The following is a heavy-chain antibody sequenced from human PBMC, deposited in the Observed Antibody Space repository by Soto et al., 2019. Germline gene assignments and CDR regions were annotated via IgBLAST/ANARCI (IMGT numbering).Heavy chain of an antibody. V-gene: IGHV3-33*01. D-gene: IGHD6-6*01. CDR3: ARQLGSSSNSGWGPPGV. CDR2: IWHDGSNK. CDR1: GFTFSSYG. Sequence: QVQLVESGGGVVQPGRSLRLSCAASGFTFSSYGMHWVRQAPGKGLEWVVVIWHDGSNKYYADSVKGRFTISRDNSKSTVYLQMNGLRVDDTAVYYCARQLGSSSNSGWGPPGVWGQGTLVAVSS. J-gene: IGHJ4*02.